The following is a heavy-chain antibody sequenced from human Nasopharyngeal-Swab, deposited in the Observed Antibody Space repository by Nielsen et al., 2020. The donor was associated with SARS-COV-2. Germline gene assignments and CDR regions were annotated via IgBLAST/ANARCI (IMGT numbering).Heavy chain of an antibody. CDR2: IYDGPNT. CDR3: ARDAAGSGIDY. V-gene: IGHV3-53*01. Sequence: GESLKISCVVSGFSVSGKHMSWVRQAPGKGLEWVSVIYDGPNTLYADSVQGRFIISRDNSRNMLYPQMSGLTAEDTAVYYCARDAAGSGIDYWGQGALVTVSS. D-gene: IGHD2-15*01. J-gene: IGHJ4*02. CDR1: GFSVSGKH.